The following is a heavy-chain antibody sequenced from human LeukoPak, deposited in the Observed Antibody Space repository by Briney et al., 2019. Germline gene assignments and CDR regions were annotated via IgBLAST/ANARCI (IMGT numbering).Heavy chain of an antibody. CDR3: AKIGGSSPIDY. Sequence: PGGSLRLSCAASGFTFSSYAMSWVRQAPGKGLEWVSAISSNGAVTFYTDSVRGRFTISKDNSRNTPYLQMNSLRAEDTAVYYCAKIGGSSPIDYWGQGTLVTVSS. CDR1: GFTFSSYA. CDR2: ISSNGAVT. J-gene: IGHJ4*02. V-gene: IGHV3-23*01. D-gene: IGHD1-26*01.